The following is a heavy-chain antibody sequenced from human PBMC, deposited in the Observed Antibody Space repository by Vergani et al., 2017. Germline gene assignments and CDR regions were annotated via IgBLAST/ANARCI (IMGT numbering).Heavy chain of an antibody. D-gene: IGHD2-2*01. CDR2: INHSGST. CDR3: ARGQVVVPAAVNFDY. CDR1: GFTFSSYA. V-gene: IGHV4-34*01. Sequence: QVQLVESGGGVVQPGRSLRLSCAASGFTFSSYAMHWVRQPPGKGLEWIGEINHSGSTNYNPSLKSRVTISVDTSKNQFSLKLSSVTAADTAVYYCARGQVVVPAAVNFDYWGQGTLVTVSS. J-gene: IGHJ4*02.